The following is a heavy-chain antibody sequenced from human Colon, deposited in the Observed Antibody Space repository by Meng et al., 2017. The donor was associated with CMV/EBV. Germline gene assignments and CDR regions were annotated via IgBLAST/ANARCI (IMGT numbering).Heavy chain of an antibody. V-gene: IGHV3-48*04. D-gene: IGHD1-26*01. CDR3: VRTPAATTGWFDP. J-gene: IGHJ5*02. CDR1: GFTFSSYS. CDR2: ISSSSATT. Sequence: GESLKISCAASGFTFSSYSMNWVRQAPGKGPEWVSYISSSSATTHHTDSVKGRFTISRDNAKNSLFLQMNSLRVEDTAVYYCVRTPAATTGWFDPWGQGTLVTVSS.